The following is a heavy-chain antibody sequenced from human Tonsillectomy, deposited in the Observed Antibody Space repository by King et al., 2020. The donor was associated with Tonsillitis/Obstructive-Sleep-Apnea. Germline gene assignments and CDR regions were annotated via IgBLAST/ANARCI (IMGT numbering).Heavy chain of an antibody. J-gene: IGHJ3*02. D-gene: IGHD3-10*01. Sequence: VQLVESGGGLVQPGESLTLSCAASGITFSKYWMTWVRQAPGKGLEWVANIKTDGSVTQYVDSVKGRFTISRDNAKNSLYLQMNTLRAADTAVYYCAGDTNYVVSAIYYDVFDIWGQGTTVSVSS. CDR3: AGDTNYVVSAIYYDVFDI. V-gene: IGHV3-7*01. CDR2: IKTDGSVT. CDR1: GITFSKYW.